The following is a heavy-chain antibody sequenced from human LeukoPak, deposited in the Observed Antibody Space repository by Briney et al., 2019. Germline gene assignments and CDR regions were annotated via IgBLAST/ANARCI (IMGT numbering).Heavy chain of an antibody. CDR3: ARTKPLARYCSGGSCLPYYFDY. CDR1: GFTFSSYS. V-gene: IGHV3-21*01. Sequence: GGSLRLSCAASGFTFSSYSMNWVRQAPGKGLEWVSSISSSSSYIYYADSVKGRFTISRDNAKNSLYLQMNSLRAEDTAVYYCARTKPLARYCSGGSCLPYYFDYWGQGTLVTVSS. D-gene: IGHD2-15*01. J-gene: IGHJ4*02. CDR2: ISSSSSYI.